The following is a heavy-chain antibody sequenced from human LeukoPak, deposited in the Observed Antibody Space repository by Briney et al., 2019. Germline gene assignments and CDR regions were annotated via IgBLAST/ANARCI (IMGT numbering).Heavy chain of an antibody. CDR3: AKDDGSGSYYRAPCFDY. D-gene: IGHD3-10*01. Sequence: GGSLRLSCAASGFTFSSYAMSWVRQAPGEGLEWVSTISGSGDSTYYADYVKGRFTISRDTSKNTVYLQMNSLRAEDTAVYYCAKDDGSGSYYRAPCFDYWGLGTLVTVSS. J-gene: IGHJ4*02. V-gene: IGHV3-23*01. CDR2: ISGSGDST. CDR1: GFTFSSYA.